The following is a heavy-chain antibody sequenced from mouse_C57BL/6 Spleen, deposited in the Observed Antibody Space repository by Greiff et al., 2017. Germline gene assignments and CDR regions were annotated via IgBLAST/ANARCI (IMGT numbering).Heavy chain of an antibody. D-gene: IGHD2-10*02. V-gene: IGHV1-5*01. J-gene: IGHJ2*01. CDR2: IYPGNSDT. CDR3: TGYGNCD. CDR1: GYTFTSYW. Sequence: EVQVVESGTVLARPGASVKMSCKTSGYTFTSYWMHWVKQRHGKGLEWIGAIYPGNSDTSYNQKFKGKAKLTAVTSASTAYMELSSLTYEDAAVYYCTGYGNCDWGQGTTLTVAS.